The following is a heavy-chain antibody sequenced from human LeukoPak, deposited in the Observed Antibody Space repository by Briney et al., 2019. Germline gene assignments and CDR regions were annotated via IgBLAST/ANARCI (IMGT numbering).Heavy chain of an antibody. J-gene: IGHJ5*02. CDR1: GFTFSSYA. CDR3: AKDYAGTTWGLWFDP. CDR2: ISGSALST. Sequence: PGGSLRLSCAASGFTFSSYAMHWVRQAPGKGLEWVSSISGSALSTYYADSVKGRFTISRDNSQNRLYLQMNNLRAEDTAVYYCAKDYAGTTWGLWFDPWGQGTLVTVSS. V-gene: IGHV3-23*01. D-gene: IGHD1-1*01.